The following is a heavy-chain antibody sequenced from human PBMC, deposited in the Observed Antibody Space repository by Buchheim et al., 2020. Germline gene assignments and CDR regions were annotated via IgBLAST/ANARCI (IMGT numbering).Heavy chain of an antibody. D-gene: IGHD3-16*01. CDR3: ARSFGGEWGYFDY. V-gene: IGHV3-33*01. Sequence: QVQLVESGGGVVQPGRSLRLSCAASGFTFSSYGMHWVRQAPGKGLEWVAVIWYDGSNKYYADSVKGRFTISRDNSKNTLYLQMNSLRAEDTAVYYCARSFGGEWGYFDYWGQGTL. CDR1: GFTFSSYG. J-gene: IGHJ4*02. CDR2: IWYDGSNK.